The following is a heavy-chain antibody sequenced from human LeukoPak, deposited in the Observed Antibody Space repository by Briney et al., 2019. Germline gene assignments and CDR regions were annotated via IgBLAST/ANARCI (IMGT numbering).Heavy chain of an antibody. Sequence: SETLSLTCTVSGVSISGGSSHWGWVRHPPGKGLEGFWIILYSGSTYYNPSLKSTVSISVDTSKNHFSLQLSSVTAAYTSVYYCAGRVGASIWTGMHFWGQGTLVAVSS. CDR2: ILYSGST. J-gene: IGHJ4*02. V-gene: IGHV4-39*02. CDR1: GVSISGGSSH. D-gene: IGHD1-26*01. CDR3: AGRVGASIWTGMHF.